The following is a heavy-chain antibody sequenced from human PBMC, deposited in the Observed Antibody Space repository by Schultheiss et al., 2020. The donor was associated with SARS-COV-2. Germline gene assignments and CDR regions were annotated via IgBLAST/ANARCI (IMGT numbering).Heavy chain of an antibody. CDR2: IWYDGSNK. V-gene: IGHV3-33*01. CDR3: ARGVTIFGGPTPYYFDY. CDR1: GFTFSSYG. Sequence: GGSLRLSCAASGFTFSSYGMHWVRQAPGKGLEWVAVIWYDGSNKYYADSVKGRFTISRDNSKNTLYLQMNSLRAEDTAVYYCARGVTIFGGPTPYYFDYWGQGTLVTVSS. J-gene: IGHJ4*02. D-gene: IGHD3-3*01.